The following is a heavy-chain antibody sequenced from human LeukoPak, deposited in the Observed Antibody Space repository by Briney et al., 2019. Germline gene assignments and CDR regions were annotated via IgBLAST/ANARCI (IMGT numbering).Heavy chain of an antibody. CDR2: IFYSGST. J-gene: IGHJ6*02. V-gene: IGHV4-59*08. CDR3: ARHYYDSSGPHYKYGMDV. CDR1: GGSISSYY. Sequence: PSETLSLTCTVSGGSISSYYWSWIRQTPGKGLEWIGYIFYSGSTNYNPSLKSRVTISVDTSKNQFSLKLSSVTAADTAVYYCARHYYDSSGPHYKYGMDVWGQGTTVTVSS. D-gene: IGHD3-22*01.